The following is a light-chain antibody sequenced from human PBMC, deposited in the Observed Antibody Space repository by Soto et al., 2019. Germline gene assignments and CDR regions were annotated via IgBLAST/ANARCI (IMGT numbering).Light chain of an antibody. CDR1: QSVSTNNKNY. V-gene: IGKV4-1*01. CDR3: QQYYSPPVT. Sequence: DIVMTQSPDSLAVSLGERATINCKSSQSVSTNNKNYLTWYQLKPGQPPRLLIFWASTREFGVPDRFTGSGSGTDFSLTISRLQAEDVAVYYCQQYYSPPVTFGGGTKVEIK. CDR2: WAS. J-gene: IGKJ4*01.